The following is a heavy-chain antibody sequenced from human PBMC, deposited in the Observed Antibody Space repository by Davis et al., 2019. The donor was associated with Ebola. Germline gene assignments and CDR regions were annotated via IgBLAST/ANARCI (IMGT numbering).Heavy chain of an antibody. D-gene: IGHD4-17*01. J-gene: IGHJ6*02. V-gene: IGHV1-18*01. CDR2: ISAYNGNT. CDR1: GGTFSSYA. Sequence: ASVKVSCKASGGTFSSYAISWVRQAPGQGLEWMGWISAYNGNTNYAQKLQGRVTMTTDTSTSTAYMELRSPRSDDTAVYYCAREGRHDYGDIRVQRHGMDVWGQGTTVTVSS. CDR3: AREGRHDYGDIRVQRHGMDV.